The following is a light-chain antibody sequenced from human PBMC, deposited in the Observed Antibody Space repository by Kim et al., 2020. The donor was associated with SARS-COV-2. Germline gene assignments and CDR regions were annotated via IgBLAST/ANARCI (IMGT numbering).Light chain of an antibody. J-gene: IGLJ2*01. V-gene: IGLV2-14*03. CDR3: SSFTSSNTRL. CDR1: NSDVGRYNF. Sequence: GQSITISCTGDNSDVGRYNFVSWYQQHPGKAPKLLIYDVSSRPSGISDRFSGSKSGNTASLTISGLQTDDEADYYFSSFTSSNTRLFGGGTQLTVL. CDR2: DVS.